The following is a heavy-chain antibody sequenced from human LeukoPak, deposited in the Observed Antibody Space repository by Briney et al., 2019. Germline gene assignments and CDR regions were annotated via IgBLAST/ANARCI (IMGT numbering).Heavy chain of an antibody. CDR2: FDPEDGET. CDR3: ATAVAAAGLYNWFDP. J-gene: IGHJ5*02. D-gene: IGHD6-13*01. Sequence: ASVKVSCKVSGYTLTELSMHWVRQAPGKGLEWMGGFDPEDGETIYAQKFQGRVTMTEDTSTDTAYVELSSLRSEDTAVYYCATAVAAAGLYNWFDPWGQGTLVTVSS. CDR1: GYTLTELS. V-gene: IGHV1-24*01.